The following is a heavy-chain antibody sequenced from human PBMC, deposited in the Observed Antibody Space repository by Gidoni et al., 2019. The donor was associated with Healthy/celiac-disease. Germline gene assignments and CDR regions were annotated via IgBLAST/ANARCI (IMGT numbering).Heavy chain of an antibody. CDR1: GFTFSSYS. J-gene: IGHJ4*02. D-gene: IGHD3-22*01. Sequence: EVQLVESGGGLVKPGGSLRLSCAASGFTFSSYSMNWVRQAPGKGLEWVSSISSSSSYIYYADSVKGRFTISRDNAKNSLYLQMNSLRAEDTAVYYCARFPTYYYDSSGYPFDYWGQGTLVTVSS. CDR3: ARFPTYYYDSSGYPFDY. CDR2: ISSSSSYI. V-gene: IGHV3-21*01.